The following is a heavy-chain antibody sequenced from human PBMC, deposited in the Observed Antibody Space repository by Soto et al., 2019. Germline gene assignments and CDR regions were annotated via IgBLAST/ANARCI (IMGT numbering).Heavy chain of an antibody. D-gene: IGHD2-15*01. CDR2: IISSSRFT. V-gene: IGHV3-21*01. CDR1: GLTFRDYS. CDR3: ASATTIWWYMDV. J-gene: IGHJ6*04. Sequence: GGSLRLSCAASGLTFRDYSMNWVRQAPGKGLEWVSSIISSSRFTSYADSVESRFTISRDNTKDLLYLQMNSLRAEDTAVYYCASATTIWWYMDVWGKGTTVTVSS.